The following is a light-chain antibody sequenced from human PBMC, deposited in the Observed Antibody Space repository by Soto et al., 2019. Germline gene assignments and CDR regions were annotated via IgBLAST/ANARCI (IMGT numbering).Light chain of an antibody. CDR2: LGS. J-gene: IGKJ1*01. Sequence: DIVMTQSPLSLPVTPGEPASISCRSSQSLLHSNGYNYLDWYLQKPGQSPQLLIYLGSYRASGVPDRFSGSGSGTDFTQKISRVEAEDVGVYYCMQPLQSWTFAQGTKVEIK. CDR1: QSLLHSNGYNY. V-gene: IGKV2-28*01. CDR3: MQPLQSWT.